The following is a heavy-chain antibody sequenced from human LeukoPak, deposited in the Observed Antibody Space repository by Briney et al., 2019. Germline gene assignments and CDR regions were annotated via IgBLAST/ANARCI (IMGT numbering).Heavy chain of an antibody. CDR1: GFSFSRYW. CDR3: ARARNNYDSSGFSALDY. V-gene: IGHV3-7*02. Sequence: GGSLRLSCAVSGFSFSRYWMSWVRQAPGKGLEWVASIRQDGSDQHYVDSVKGRLTISRDNAKNSLYLQMNSLRAEDTAVYYCARARNNYDSSGFSALDYWGQGTLVTVSS. J-gene: IGHJ4*02. D-gene: IGHD3-22*01. CDR2: IRQDGSDQ.